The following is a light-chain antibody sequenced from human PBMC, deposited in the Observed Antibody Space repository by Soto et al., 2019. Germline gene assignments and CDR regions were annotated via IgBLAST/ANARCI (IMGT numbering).Light chain of an antibody. CDR3: QQRISWPPN. J-gene: IGKJ4*01. CDR2: RAS. V-gene: IGKV3-15*01. CDR1: QSVSSN. Sequence: PVERATRSCSSSQSVSSNYLAWYHQKPGQTPKVLIYRASTRATGIPARFSGSGSRTEFTLTISSLQSEDFEVYSCQQRISWPPNFRGGTKVDIK.